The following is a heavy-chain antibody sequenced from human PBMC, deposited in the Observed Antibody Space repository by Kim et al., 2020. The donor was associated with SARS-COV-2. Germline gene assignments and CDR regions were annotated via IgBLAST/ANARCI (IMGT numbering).Heavy chain of an antibody. CDR2: ISDDGSNK. Sequence: GGSLRLSCAASGFTFSSYDIHWVRQAPGKGLEWVAVISDDGSNKYYADSVKGRFTISRDNSKNTLYLQMNSLRAEDTAVYSCARDSSSSFDYWGQGTLVTVSS. J-gene: IGHJ4*02. V-gene: IGHV3-30*04. CDR1: GFTFSSYD. CDR3: ARDSSSSFDY. D-gene: IGHD2-2*01.